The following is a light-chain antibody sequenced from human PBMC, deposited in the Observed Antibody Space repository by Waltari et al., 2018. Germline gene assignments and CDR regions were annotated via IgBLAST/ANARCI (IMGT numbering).Light chain of an antibody. Sequence: QSALTQPGSVYGSPGQSVTISCIGTSSHIGRFNYVSWYQQQPGKAPKLIIFDLNERPSGVSNRFSGSKSGNTASLTISGLQAEDEADYYCSSYTTSSTLVFGGGTKLTVL. CDR1: SSHIGRFNY. J-gene: IGLJ3*02. V-gene: IGLV2-14*03. CDR3: SSYTTSSTLV. CDR2: DLN.